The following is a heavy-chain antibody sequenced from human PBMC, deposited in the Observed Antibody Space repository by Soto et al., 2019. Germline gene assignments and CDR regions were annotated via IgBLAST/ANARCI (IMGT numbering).Heavy chain of an antibody. CDR3: ARSGSSGYRYVPWFDP. CDR2: ISAYNGNT. CDR1: GYTFTSYG. J-gene: IGHJ5*02. D-gene: IGHD3-22*01. Sequence: ASVKVSCKASGYTFTSYGLNWVRQAPGQGLEWMGWISAYNGNTNYAQKFQGRVTMTTDTSTSTAYMELRSLRSDDTAVYYCARSGSSGYRYVPWFDPWGQGTLVTVSS. V-gene: IGHV1-18*01.